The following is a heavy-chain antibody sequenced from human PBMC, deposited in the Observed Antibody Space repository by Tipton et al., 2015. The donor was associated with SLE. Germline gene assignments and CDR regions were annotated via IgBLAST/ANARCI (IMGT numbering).Heavy chain of an antibody. V-gene: IGHV3-48*01. Sequence: SLRLSCAASGFTFSSYSMNWVRQAPGKGLEWVSYISSSSSTIYYADSVKGRFTISRDNAKNSLYLQMNSLRAEDTAVDYCARGSYDFWSGYYYYYYYMDVWGKGTTVTISS. D-gene: IGHD3-3*01. CDR2: ISSSSSTI. CDR1: GFTFSSYS. J-gene: IGHJ6*03. CDR3: ARGSYDFWSGYYYYYYYMDV.